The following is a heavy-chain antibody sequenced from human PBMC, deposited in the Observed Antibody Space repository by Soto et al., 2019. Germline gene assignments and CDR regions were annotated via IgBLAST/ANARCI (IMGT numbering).Heavy chain of an antibody. D-gene: IGHD1-26*01. CDR2: IYYSGST. Sequence: PSETLSLTCTVSGGSISSSSYYWGWIRQPPGKGLEWIGSIYYSGSTYYNPSLKSRVTISVDTSKNQFSLKLSSVTAADTAAYYCARPRGSYIRSYYFDYWGQGTLVTVSS. CDR3: ARPRGSYIRSYYFDY. V-gene: IGHV4-39*01. J-gene: IGHJ4*02. CDR1: GGSISSSSYY.